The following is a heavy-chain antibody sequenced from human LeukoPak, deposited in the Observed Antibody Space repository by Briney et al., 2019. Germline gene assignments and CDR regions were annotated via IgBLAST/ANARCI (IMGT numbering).Heavy chain of an antibody. CDR3: ARDLDPGYSSGWYGY. J-gene: IGHJ4*02. V-gene: IGHV3-23*01. D-gene: IGHD6-19*01. CDR1: GFTFSNYA. Sequence: PGGSLRLSCLASGFTFSNYAMSWVRQAPGKGLEWVSAISGSADSTYYADSVKGRFTISRDNSKNTLYLQMNSLRAEDTAVYYCARDLDPGYSSGWYGYWGQGTLVTVSS. CDR2: ISGSADST.